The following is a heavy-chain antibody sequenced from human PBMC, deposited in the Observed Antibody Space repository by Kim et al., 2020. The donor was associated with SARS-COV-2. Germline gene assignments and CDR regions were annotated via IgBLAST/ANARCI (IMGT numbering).Heavy chain of an antibody. CDR2: ISWNSGSI. CDR3: AKAERRHYGSGSYVYFDY. J-gene: IGHJ4*02. Sequence: GGSLRLSCAASGFTFDDYAMHWVRQAPGKGLEWVSGISWNSGSIGYADSVKGRFTISRDNAKNSLYLQMNSLRAEDTALYYCAKAERRHYGSGSYVYFDYWGQGTLVTVSS. CDR1: GFTFDDYA. V-gene: IGHV3-9*01. D-gene: IGHD3-10*01.